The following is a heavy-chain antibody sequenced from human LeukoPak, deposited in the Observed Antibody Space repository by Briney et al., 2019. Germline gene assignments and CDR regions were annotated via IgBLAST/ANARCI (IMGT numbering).Heavy chain of an antibody. CDR2: INPNSGGT. Sequence: ASVKVSCKASGYTFTGYYMHWVRQAPGQGLEWMGWINPNSGGTNYAQKFQGRVTMTRDTSISTAYMELSRLRSDDTAVYYCARGYDRGYSYGYMYYFDYWGQGTLVTVSS. CDR1: GYTFTGYY. V-gene: IGHV1-2*02. D-gene: IGHD5-18*01. CDR3: ARGYDRGYSYGYMYYFDY. J-gene: IGHJ4*02.